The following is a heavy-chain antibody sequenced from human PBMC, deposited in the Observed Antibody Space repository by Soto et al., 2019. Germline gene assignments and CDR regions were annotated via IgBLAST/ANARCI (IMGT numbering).Heavy chain of an antibody. V-gene: IGHV1-8*01. CDR1: GYTFNSYD. J-gene: IGHJ5*02. CDR3: ARGIQWLVRGWFDP. D-gene: IGHD6-19*01. Sequence: ASVKVSCKASGYTFNSYDINWVRQATGQGLEWMGWMNPNSGNTGYAQKFQGRVTMTRNTSISTAYMELSSLRSEDTAVYYCARGIQWLVRGWFDPWGQGTLVTVSS. CDR2: MNPNSGNT.